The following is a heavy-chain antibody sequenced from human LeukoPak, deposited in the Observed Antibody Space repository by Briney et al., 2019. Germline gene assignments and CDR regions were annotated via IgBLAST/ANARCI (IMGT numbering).Heavy chain of an antibody. V-gene: IGHV3-21*01. J-gene: IGHJ4*02. CDR2: ITSSGDYT. D-gene: IGHD2-15*01. Sequence: PGGTLRLSCAASGFTFSSYTMNWVRQAPGKGLEWVSAITSSGDYTYYADSLKGRSTISIDNAKNSLYLQMNSLRAEETAIYYCARHVVAGGFDYWGEGTLITVSS. CDR1: GFTFSSYT. CDR3: ARHVVAGGFDY.